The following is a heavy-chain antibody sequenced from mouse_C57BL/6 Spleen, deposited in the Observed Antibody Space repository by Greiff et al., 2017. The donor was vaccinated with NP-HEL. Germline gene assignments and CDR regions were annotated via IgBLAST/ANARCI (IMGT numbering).Heavy chain of an antibody. V-gene: IGHV5-12*01. CDR3: ARHGGGAY. CDR2: ISNGGGST. CDR1: GFTFSDYY. J-gene: IGHJ3*01. Sequence: EVHLVESGGGLVQPGGSLKLSCAASGFTFSDYYMYWVRQTPEKRLEWVAYISNGGGSTYYPDTVKGRFTISRDNAKNTLYLQMSRLKSEDTAMYYCARHGGGAYWGKGTLVTVSA.